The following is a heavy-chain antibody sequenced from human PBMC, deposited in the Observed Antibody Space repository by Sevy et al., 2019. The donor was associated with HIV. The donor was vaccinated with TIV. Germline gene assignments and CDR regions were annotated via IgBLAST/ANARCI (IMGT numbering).Heavy chain of an antibody. D-gene: IGHD3-22*01. V-gene: IGHV1-24*01. CDR2: FDPEDGET. J-gene: IGHJ4*02. CDR3: ASAREYYEDSSGYLDY. CDR1: EYSLTELS. Sequence: ASVKVSCKVSEYSLTELSMHWVRQAPGKGLEWMGRFDPEDGETIFAQKFQGRVTMTEDTSTDTAYMQLSSLRSEDTAVYYCASAREYYEDSSGYLDYWGQGTLVTVS.